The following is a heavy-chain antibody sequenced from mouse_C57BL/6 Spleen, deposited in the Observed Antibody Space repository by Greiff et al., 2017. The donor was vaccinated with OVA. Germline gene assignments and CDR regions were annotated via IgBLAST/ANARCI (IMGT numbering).Heavy chain of an antibody. J-gene: IGHJ3*01. CDR2: IDPSDSYT. CDR3: ATLPNYDGSSWFAY. CDR1: GYTFTSYW. D-gene: IGHD1-1*01. Sequence: QVQLQQPGAELVMPGASVKLSCKASGYTFTSYWMHWVKQRPGQGLEWIGGIDPSDSYTNYNQKFKGKSTLTVDKSSSTAYMQLSSLTSDDSAVDYCATLPNYDGSSWFAYWGQGTLVTVSA. V-gene: IGHV1-69*01.